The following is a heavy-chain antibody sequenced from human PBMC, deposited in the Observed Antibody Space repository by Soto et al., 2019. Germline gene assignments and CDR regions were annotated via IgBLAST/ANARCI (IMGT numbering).Heavy chain of an antibody. CDR1: GFTFSSYW. Sequence: GGSLRLSCAASGFTFSSYWMSWVRQAPGKGLEWVANIKQDGSEKYYVDSVKGRFTISRDNAKNSLYLQMNSLRAEDTAVYYCARDAPSSYFDFWSGPLYYYYYYMDVWGKGTTVTVSS. D-gene: IGHD3-3*01. CDR3: ARDAPSSYFDFWSGPLYYYYYYMDV. J-gene: IGHJ6*03. CDR2: IKQDGSEK. V-gene: IGHV3-7*01.